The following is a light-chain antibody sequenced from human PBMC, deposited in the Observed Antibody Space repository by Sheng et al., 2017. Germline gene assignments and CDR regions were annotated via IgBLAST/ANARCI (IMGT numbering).Light chain of an antibody. CDR1: QSVTSNS. CDR2: GAS. J-gene: IGKJ4*01. CDR3: QHYVGSPPLT. V-gene: IGKV3-20*01. Sequence: EIVLTQSPGTLSLSPGERATLSCRASQSVTSNSLAWYQQKPGQAPRLLIYGASSRVIGIPDRFSGRGSGTDFTLTISRLEPEDFALYYCQHYVGSPPLTFGGGTKVEIK.